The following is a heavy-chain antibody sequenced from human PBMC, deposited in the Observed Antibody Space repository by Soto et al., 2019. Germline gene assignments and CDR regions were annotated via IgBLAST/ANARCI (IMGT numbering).Heavy chain of an antibody. V-gene: IGHV1-8*01. CDR3: ARGPFLIPALDI. D-gene: IGHD3-16*01. Sequence: QGQLVQSGAEVKKPGASVKVSCMTSGYSFTSFDVHWVRQATGQGLEWMGWVNPNSGDTAFAQQCQCRVSMTRDTSIRTAYMELSRLASYDTAVYYCARGPFLIPALDIWGQGTLVTVSS. CDR1: GYSFTSFD. J-gene: IGHJ4*02. CDR2: VNPNSGDT.